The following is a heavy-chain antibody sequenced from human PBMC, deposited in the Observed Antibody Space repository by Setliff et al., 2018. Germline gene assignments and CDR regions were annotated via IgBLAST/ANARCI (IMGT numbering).Heavy chain of an antibody. CDR3: RFWSGYYKNDY. V-gene: IGHV4-38-2*02. J-gene: IGHJ4*02. CDR1: GYSISSGYY. D-gene: IGHD3-3*01. Sequence: SETLSLTCTVSGYSISSGYYWGWIRQPTGKGLEWLGSFFHTGNTYYNPSLEGRVTISVDTSKRQFSLKLTSVTAADMAVYYCRFWSGYYKNDYWAQGTLVTVSS. CDR2: FFHTGNT.